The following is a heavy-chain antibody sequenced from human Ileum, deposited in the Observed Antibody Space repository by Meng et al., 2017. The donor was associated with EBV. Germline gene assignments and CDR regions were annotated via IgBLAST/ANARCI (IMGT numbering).Heavy chain of an antibody. CDR2: IYWDNDR. CDR1: GFTLITTGVV. V-gene: IGHV2-5*02. CDR3: AHRLSGSTWDGGYFDY. Sequence: QTIMWASVSPCEKPTGVLTVICTFVGFTLITTGVVVGWIRQSPGKAPECLAIIYWDNDRRYNPSLKSRLAISKDTSKNQVVLTMTNMGPVDTAIYYCAHRLSGSTWDGGYFDYWGQGILVTVSS. D-gene: IGHD6-13*01. J-gene: IGHJ4*02.